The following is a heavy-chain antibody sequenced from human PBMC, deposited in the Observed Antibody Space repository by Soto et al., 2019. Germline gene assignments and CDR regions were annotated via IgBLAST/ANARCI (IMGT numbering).Heavy chain of an antibody. Sequence: PWGSLRLSCAASGFSFSSYGMHWVRQAPGKGLEWVALIWYDESNKHYADSVKGRFTISRDNSKNTLYLQMNSLRAEDTAVYRCARVGRGYSGYDFFDYWGQGTLVTVSS. V-gene: IGHV3-33*01. CDR2: IWYDESNK. J-gene: IGHJ4*02. CDR1: GFSFSSYG. D-gene: IGHD5-12*01. CDR3: ARVGRGYSGYDFFDY.